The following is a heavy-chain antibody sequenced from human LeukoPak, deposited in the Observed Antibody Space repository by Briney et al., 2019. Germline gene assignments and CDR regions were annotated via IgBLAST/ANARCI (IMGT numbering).Heavy chain of an antibody. CDR3: ARVVPASYDILTGADYYFDY. V-gene: IGHV1-18*01. CDR1: GYTFTSYG. Sequence: ASVKVSCKASGYTFTSYGISWVRQAPGQGLEWMGWISAYNGNTNYAQKLQGRVTMTTGTSTSTAYMELRSLRSDDTAVYYCARVVPASYDILTGADYYFDYWGQGTLVTVSS. J-gene: IGHJ4*02. D-gene: IGHD3-9*01. CDR2: ISAYNGNT.